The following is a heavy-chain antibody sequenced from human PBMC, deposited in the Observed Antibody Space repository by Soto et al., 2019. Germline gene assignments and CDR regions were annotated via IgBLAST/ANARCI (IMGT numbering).Heavy chain of an antibody. D-gene: IGHD2-2*01. CDR2: ISDSGST. V-gene: IGHV3-23*01. Sequence: EVQLLESGGALVQPGGSLRLSCAASGFTFSNHAMTWVRQAPGKGLEWVATISDSGSTYYADSVKGRCTISRDNNKNTLLQQMNSLRAEDTAVYYCARDPGGHYCTSTSCLYFFDHWGQGTLVIVSS. CDR1: GFTFSNHA. CDR3: ARDPGGHYCTSTSCLYFFDH. J-gene: IGHJ4*02.